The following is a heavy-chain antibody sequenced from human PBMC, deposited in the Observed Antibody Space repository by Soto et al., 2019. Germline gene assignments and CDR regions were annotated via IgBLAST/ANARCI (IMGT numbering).Heavy chain of an antibody. CDR3: ARPPYSGSYYYFDH. Sequence: GESLKISCKGSGYSFTSYWIGWVRQMPGKGLEWMGIIYPSDSDTKYSPSFQGQVTISADKSINTAYLQWSSLRASDTAMYYCARPPYSGSYYYFDHWGQGTLVTAPQ. CDR2: IYPSDSDT. V-gene: IGHV5-51*01. J-gene: IGHJ4*02. D-gene: IGHD1-26*01. CDR1: GYSFTSYW.